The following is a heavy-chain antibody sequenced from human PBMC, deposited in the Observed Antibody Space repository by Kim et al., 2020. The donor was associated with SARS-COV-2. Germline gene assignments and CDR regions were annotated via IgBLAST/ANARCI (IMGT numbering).Heavy chain of an antibody. CDR3: ARDGYPLSSGWGGVGY. V-gene: IGHV3-21*01. Sequence: GGSLRLSCAASGFTFSSYSMNWVRQAPGKGLEWVSSISSSSSYIYYADSVKGRFTISRDNAKNSLYLQMNSLRAEDTAVYYCARDGYPLSSGWGGVGYWGQGTLVTVSS. D-gene: IGHD6-19*01. CDR1: GFTFSSYS. CDR2: ISSSSSYI. J-gene: IGHJ4*02.